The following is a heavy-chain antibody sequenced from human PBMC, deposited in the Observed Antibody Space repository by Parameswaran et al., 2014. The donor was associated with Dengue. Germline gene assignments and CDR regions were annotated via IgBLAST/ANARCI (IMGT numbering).Heavy chain of an antibody. V-gene: IGHV4-39*01. CDR3: ARHFRSSDGEGTYYYYYYGMDV. J-gene: IGHJ6*02. D-gene: IGHD3-3*01. CDR2: IYYSGST. Sequence: VRQMPGKGLEWIGSIYYSGSTYYNPSLKSRVTISVDTSKNQFSLKLSSVTAADTAVYYCARHFRSSDGEGTYYYYYYGMDVWGQGTTVTVSS.